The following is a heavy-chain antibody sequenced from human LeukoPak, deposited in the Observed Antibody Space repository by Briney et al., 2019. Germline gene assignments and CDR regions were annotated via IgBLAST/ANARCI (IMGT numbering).Heavy chain of an antibody. D-gene: IGHD3-22*01. V-gene: IGHV4-39*02. CDR3: ARDYYYDSSGYYPFDY. CDR1: GGSISSSSYY. CDR2: IYYSGST. J-gene: IGHJ4*02. Sequence: PSETLSLTCTVSGGSISSSSYYWGWIRQPPGKGLEWIGSIYYSGSTYYNPSLKSRVTISVDTSKNQFSLKLSSVTAADTAVYYCARDYYYDSSGYYPFDYWGQGTLVTVSS.